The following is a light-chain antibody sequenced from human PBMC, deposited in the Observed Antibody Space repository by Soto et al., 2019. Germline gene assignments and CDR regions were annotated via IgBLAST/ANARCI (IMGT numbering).Light chain of an antibody. CDR3: SSYTTSYFYV. Sequence: QSVLTQPACVSVSPGQSITVSCTGSGRDIGAYDYVSWYQQHPGKAPKLLIYGVKNRPSGVSYRFSASKSAFTASLTISGLQAEDEAHYYCSSYTTSYFYVFGPGTKVTVL. V-gene: IGLV2-14*01. CDR1: GRDIGAYDY. CDR2: GVK. J-gene: IGLJ1*01.